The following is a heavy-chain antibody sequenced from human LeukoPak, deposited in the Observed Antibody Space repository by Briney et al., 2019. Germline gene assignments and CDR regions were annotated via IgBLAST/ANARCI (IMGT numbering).Heavy chain of an antibody. J-gene: IGHJ5*02. CDR2: IYYSGST. V-gene: IGHV4-59*08. CDR3: ARGLRGHYYGSPHDP. CDR1: GGSISSYY. Sequence: SETLSLTCTVSGGSISSYYWSWIRQPPGKGLEWIGYIYYSGSTYYNPSLKSRVTISVDTSKNQFSLKLSSVTAADTAVYYCARGLRGHYYGSPHDPWGQGTLVTVSS. D-gene: IGHD3-10*01.